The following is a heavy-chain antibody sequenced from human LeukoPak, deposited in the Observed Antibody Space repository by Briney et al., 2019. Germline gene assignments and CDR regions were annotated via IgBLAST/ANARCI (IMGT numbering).Heavy chain of an antibody. J-gene: IGHJ6*02. Sequence: SETLSLTCAVYGGSFRGYYWCWIREPPGKGLEWCGELNHSGSTNYNPSLKSRVTISVDTSKNQFSLKLSSVTAADTAVYYCARADLVVVAATSRRRYYYGMDVWGQGTTVTVSS. V-gene: IGHV4-34*01. CDR2: LNHSGST. CDR1: GGSFRGYY. D-gene: IGHD2-15*01. CDR3: ARADLVVVAATSRRRYYYGMDV.